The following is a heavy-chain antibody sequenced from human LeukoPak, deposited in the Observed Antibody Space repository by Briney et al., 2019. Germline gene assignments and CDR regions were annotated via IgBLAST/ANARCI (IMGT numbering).Heavy chain of an antibody. V-gene: IGHV4-59*08. J-gene: IGHJ6*02. CDR1: GGSISSYY. CDR2: IYYSGST. D-gene: IGHD3-10*01. CDR3: ARHGSGSFYQFYYYYGMDV. Sequence: SETLSLTCTVSGGSISSYYWSWIRQPPGKGLEWIGYIYYSGSTNYNPSLKSRVTISVATSKNQFSLKLSSVTAADTAVYYCARHGSGSFYQFYYYYGMDVWGQGTTVTVSS.